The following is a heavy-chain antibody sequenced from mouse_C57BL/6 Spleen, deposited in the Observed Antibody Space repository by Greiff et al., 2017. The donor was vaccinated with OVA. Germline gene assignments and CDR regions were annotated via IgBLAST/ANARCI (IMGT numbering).Heavy chain of an antibody. CDR3: ARLDYGSSYGWFAY. Sequence: EVQLVESGPELVKPGASVKISCKASGYTFTDYYMNWVKQSHGKSLEWIGDINPNNGGTSYNQKFKGKATLTVDKSSSTAYMELRSLTSEDSAVYYCARLDYGSSYGWFAYWGQGTLVTVSA. D-gene: IGHD1-1*01. V-gene: IGHV1-26*01. J-gene: IGHJ3*01. CDR1: GYTFTDYY. CDR2: INPNNGGT.